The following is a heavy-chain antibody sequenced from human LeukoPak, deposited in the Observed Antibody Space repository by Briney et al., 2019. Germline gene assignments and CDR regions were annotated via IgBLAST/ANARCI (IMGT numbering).Heavy chain of an antibody. CDR3: AKTTDCSGSSCYAAGGY. V-gene: IGHV3-23*01. D-gene: IGHD2-2*01. CDR2: ISGSGGSA. Sequence: SGGSLRLSCAASGFTFSSYAMSWVRQAPGKGLEWVSAISGSGGSAFYADSVKGRFTISRDNSKNTLYLQMNSLRAEDTAVYYCAKTTDCSGSSCYAAGGYWGQGTLVSVSS. CDR1: GFTFSSYA. J-gene: IGHJ4*02.